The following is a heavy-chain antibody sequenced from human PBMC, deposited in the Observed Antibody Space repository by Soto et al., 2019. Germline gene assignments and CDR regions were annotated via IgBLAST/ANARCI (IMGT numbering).Heavy chain of an antibody. CDR3: ASRKSSTYFDY. CDR1: GGSVSTSSDF. V-gene: IGHV4-39*07. Sequence: SETLSLTCTVSGGSVSTSSDFWDWLRQPPGKGLEWIGSISYSGSTYYNPSLKSRVTISIDTSKNQFSLKLSSVTAADTAVYYCASRKSSTYFDYWGQGTLVTVSS. D-gene: IGHD3-10*01. CDR2: ISYSGST. J-gene: IGHJ4*02.